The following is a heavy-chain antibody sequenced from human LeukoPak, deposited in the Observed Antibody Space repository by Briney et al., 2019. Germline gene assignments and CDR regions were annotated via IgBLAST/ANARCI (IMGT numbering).Heavy chain of an antibody. Sequence: GASVKVSCKASGYIFTNFALHWVRQAPGQRLEWMGWINTGNSNTKYSQKFQDRVTITRDISATTAYMDLSSLTSEDSALYYCARDSGGDLQLAFDYWGQGTLVTVSS. V-gene: IGHV1-3*04. CDR2: INTGNSNT. J-gene: IGHJ4*02. D-gene: IGHD6-6*01. CDR3: ARDSGGDLQLAFDY. CDR1: GYIFTNFA.